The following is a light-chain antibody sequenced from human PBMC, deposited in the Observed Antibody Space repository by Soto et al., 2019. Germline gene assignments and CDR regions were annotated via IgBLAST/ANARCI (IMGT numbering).Light chain of an antibody. J-gene: IGLJ1*01. CDR3: SSFAGSNNFPYV. V-gene: IGLV2-8*01. Sequence: QSVLXQPPSASGSPGQSVTISCTGTSSDVGAYDYVSWYQQHPGKAPKLMIYEINKRPSGVPDRFSGSKSGNTASLTVSGLQAEDEADYYCSSFAGSNNFPYVFGTGTKATVL. CDR1: SSDVGAYDY. CDR2: EIN.